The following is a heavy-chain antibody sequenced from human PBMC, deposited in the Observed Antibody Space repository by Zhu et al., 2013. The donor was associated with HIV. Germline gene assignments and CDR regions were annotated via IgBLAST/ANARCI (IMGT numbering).Heavy chain of an antibody. J-gene: IGHJ6*02. CDR3: AREVLVGASGVYHYNGMDV. CDR1: GYTFSSYY. V-gene: IGHV1-46*01. D-gene: IGHD1-26*01. CDR2: INPSGGIT. Sequence: QVQLVQSGAEVKKPGASVKVSCKASGYTFSSYYMHWVRQAPGQGLEWVGIINPSGGITLDAQKFQGRVTMTRDTSTSTVSMELNSLRSEDTAVYYCAREVLVGASGVYHYNGMDVWGQGTTVTVSS.